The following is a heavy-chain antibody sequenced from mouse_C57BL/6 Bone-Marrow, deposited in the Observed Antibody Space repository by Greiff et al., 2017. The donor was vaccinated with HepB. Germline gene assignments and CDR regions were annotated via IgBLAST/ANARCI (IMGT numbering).Heavy chain of an antibody. CDR1: GYAFSSYW. J-gene: IGHJ1*03. D-gene: IGHD2-1*01. CDR3: ARRVYYGNYEGYFDV. Sequence: QVQLQQSGAELVKPGASVKISCKASGYAFSSYWMNWVKQRPGKGLEWIEQIYPGDGDTNYNGKFKGKATLTADKSSSTAYMQLSSLTSEDSAVYFCARRVYYGNYEGYFDVWGTGTTVTVSS. CDR2: IYPGDGDT. V-gene: IGHV1-80*01.